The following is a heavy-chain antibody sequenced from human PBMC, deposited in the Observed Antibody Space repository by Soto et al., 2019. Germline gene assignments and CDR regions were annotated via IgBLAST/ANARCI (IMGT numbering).Heavy chain of an antibody. CDR2: IYPTDSDT. CDR1: EYSFSDYW. Sequence: GESLKSSCKASEYSFSDYWIGWVRQMPGKGLEWIGIIYPTDSDTRYSPSFQGQLTISADRSISTAYLQWSSLKASDTAMYYCARHERLCSGGSCQLGGMDVWVQGTTVTVSS. CDR3: ARHERLCSGGSCQLGGMDV. D-gene: IGHD2-15*01. V-gene: IGHV5-51*01. J-gene: IGHJ6*02.